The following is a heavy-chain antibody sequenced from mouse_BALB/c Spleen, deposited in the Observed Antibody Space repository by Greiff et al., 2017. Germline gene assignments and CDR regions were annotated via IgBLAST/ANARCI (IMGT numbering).Heavy chain of an antibody. V-gene: IGHV5-9-4*01. CDR1: GFTFSSYA. D-gene: IGHD2-4*01. Sequence: EVQLQESGGGLVKPGGSLKLSCAASGFTFSSYAMSWVRQSPEKRLEWVAEISSGGSYTYYPDTVTGRFTISRDNAKNTLYLEMSSLRSEDTAMYYCARRESTMITTGWYFDVWGAGTTVTVSS. CDR2: ISSGGSYT. CDR3: ARRESTMITTGWYFDV. J-gene: IGHJ1*01.